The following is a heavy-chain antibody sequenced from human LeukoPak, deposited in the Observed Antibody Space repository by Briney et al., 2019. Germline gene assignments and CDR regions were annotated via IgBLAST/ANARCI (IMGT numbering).Heavy chain of an antibody. J-gene: IGHJ4*02. CDR2: LYSGGDT. D-gene: IGHD6-19*01. CDR3: ARGNTGYGSAWGRDLHS. V-gene: IGHV3-66*01. Sequence: SGGSPRLSCAASGFSVSGHYMSWVRQAPGKGLEWVSVLYSGGDTYYADSVKGRFTISRDNSKNTLYLQMNGLRAEDTALYYCARGNTGYGSAWGRDLHSWGQGTLVTVSS. CDR1: GFSVSGHY.